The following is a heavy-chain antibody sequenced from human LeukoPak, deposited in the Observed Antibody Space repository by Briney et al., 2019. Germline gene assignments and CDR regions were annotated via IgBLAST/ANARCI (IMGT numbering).Heavy chain of an antibody. D-gene: IGHD3-10*01. CDR2: IYHSGST. CDR1: GDSISSGDY. J-gene: IGHJ6*03. CDR3: ARITGSYYYYYMDV. Sequence: PSETLSLTCAVSGDSISSGDYWGWIRQPPGKGLEWIGNIYHSGSTFYNPSLKSRVTISVHTSKNQFSLKLSSVTAADTAVYYCARITGSYYYYYMDVWGKGTTVTVSS. V-gene: IGHV4-38-2*01.